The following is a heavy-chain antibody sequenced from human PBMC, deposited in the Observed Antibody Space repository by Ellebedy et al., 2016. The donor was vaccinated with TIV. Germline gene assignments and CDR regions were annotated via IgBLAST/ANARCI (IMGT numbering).Heavy chain of an antibody. CDR3: ARATSGFDY. CDR1: GFTFSSHD. J-gene: IGHJ4*02. V-gene: IGHV3-13*01. Sequence: PGGSLRLSCAASGFTFSSHDMHWVRQPTGKGLEWVSGITSAGDTYYLGSVKGRFIISSDSAKNSLYLQMNSLRAEDTAVYYCARATSGFDYWGQGALATVSS. CDR2: ITSAGDT. D-gene: IGHD5-24*01.